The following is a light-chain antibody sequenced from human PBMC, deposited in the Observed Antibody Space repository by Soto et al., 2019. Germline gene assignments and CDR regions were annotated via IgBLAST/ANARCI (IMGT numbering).Light chain of an antibody. V-gene: IGLV1-51*01. CDR3: GAWDTSLSVGL. Sequence: QSVLTQLPSLSAAPGQKVTISCSGITSNIGNNYVSWYQQLPGTAPKLLIYENDKRPSGIPDRFSGSKSGTSATLGITGLQTGDEADYYCGAWDTSLSVGLFGGGTKLTVL. CDR1: TSNIGNNY. J-gene: IGLJ2*01. CDR2: END.